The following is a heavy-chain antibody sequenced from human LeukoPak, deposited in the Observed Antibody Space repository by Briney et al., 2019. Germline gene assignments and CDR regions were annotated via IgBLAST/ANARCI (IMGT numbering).Heavy chain of an antibody. CDR3: ARSQWELPLSY. CDR1: GGTFSSYA. J-gene: IGHJ4*02. CDR2: IIPILGIA. V-gene: IGHV1-69*04. D-gene: IGHD1-26*01. Sequence: SVKVSCKASGGTFSSYAISWMRQAPGQGLEWMGRIIPILGIANYAQKFQGRVTITADKSTSTAYMELSSLRSEDTAVYYCARSQWELPLSYWGQGTLVTVSS.